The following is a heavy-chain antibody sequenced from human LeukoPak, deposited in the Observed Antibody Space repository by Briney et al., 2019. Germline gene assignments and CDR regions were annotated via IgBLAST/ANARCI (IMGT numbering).Heavy chain of an antibody. CDR2: IYTSGST. J-gene: IGHJ4*02. V-gene: IGHV4-4*07. D-gene: IGHD3-22*01. Sequence: SETLSITCTVSGGSISSYYWSWIRQPAGKGLEWIGRIYTSGSTNYNPSLKSRVTMSVDTSKNQFSLKLSSVTAADTAVYYCARDSDYYDSSGFDYWGQGTLVTVSS. CDR3: ARDSDYYDSSGFDY. CDR1: GGSISSYY.